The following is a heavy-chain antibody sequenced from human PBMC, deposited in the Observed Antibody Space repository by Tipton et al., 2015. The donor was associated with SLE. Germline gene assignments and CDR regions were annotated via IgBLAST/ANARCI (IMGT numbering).Heavy chain of an antibody. CDR3: AALIPDDYGENYFDY. Sequence: QSGAEVKKPGSSVKVSCKASGGTFSSYAISWVRQAPGQGLEWMGRIIPILGIANYAQKFQGRVTITADKSTSTAYMELSSLRSEDTAVYYCAALIPDDYGENYFDYWGQGTLVTVSS. V-gene: IGHV1-69*04. CDR1: GGTFSSYA. CDR2: IIPILGIA. D-gene: IGHD4-17*01. J-gene: IGHJ4*02.